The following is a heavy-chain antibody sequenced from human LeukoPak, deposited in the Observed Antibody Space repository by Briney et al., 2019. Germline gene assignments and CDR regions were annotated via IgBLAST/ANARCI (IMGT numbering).Heavy chain of an antibody. CDR1: GFTFGSYG. CDR2: LTGSGGNT. V-gene: IGHV3-23*01. CDR3: VKFRGIQHYNYHMDV. D-gene: IGHD3-10*01. J-gene: IGHJ6*03. Sequence: PGGSLRLSCAASGFTFGSYGMSWVRQAPGKGLEGVSGLTGSGGNTYYADSVKGRFTISRDNSKNTLSLQMNSLRAEDAAVYYCVKFRGIQHYNYHMDVWGKGTTVTVSS.